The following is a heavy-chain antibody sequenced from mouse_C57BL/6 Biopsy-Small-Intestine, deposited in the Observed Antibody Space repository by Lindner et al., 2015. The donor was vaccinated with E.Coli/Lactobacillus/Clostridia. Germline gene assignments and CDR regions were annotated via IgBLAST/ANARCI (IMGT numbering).Heavy chain of an antibody. D-gene: IGHD2-5*01. CDR2: FHPYNDDT. J-gene: IGHJ3*01. CDR1: GYTFTTYP. V-gene: IGHV1-47*01. CDR3: TRGSNYGGFTY. Sequence: VQLQESGAEVVKPGASVKMSCKASGYTFTTYPIEWMKQNHGKSLEWIGNFHPYNDDTKYNEKFKGKATLTVERSSSTVYLELIRLTSDDSAVYYCTRGSNYGGFTYWGQGTLVTVSA.